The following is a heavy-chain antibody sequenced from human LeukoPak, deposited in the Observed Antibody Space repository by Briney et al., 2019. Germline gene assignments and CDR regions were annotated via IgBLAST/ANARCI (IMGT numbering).Heavy chain of an antibody. J-gene: IGHJ6*02. V-gene: IGHV1-69*13. CDR1: GGTFSSYA. CDR2: IIPIFGTA. Sequence: ASVKVSCKASGGTFSSYAISWVRQAPGQGLEWMGGIIPIFGTANYAQKFQGRVTITADESTSTAYMELSSLRSEDTAVYYCARTDTAMGPYYYYYNGMDVWGQGTTVTVSS. CDR3: ARTDTAMGPYYYYYNGMDV. D-gene: IGHD5-18*01.